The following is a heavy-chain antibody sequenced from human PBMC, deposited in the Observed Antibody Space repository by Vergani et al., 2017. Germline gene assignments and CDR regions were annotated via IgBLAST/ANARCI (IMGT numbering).Heavy chain of an antibody. Sequence: EVQLLESGGGLVQPGGSLRLSCAASGFTFGDYAMSWVRQAPGKGLEWVGFIRSKAYGGTTEYAASVKGRFTISRDDSKSIAYLQMNSLKTEDTAVYYCTRGGAHIVVVTAIAYAFDIWGQGTMVTVSS. J-gene: IGHJ3*02. CDR1: GFTFGDYA. V-gene: IGHV3-49*04. D-gene: IGHD2-21*02. CDR2: IRSKAYGGTT. CDR3: TRGGAHIVVVTAIAYAFDI.